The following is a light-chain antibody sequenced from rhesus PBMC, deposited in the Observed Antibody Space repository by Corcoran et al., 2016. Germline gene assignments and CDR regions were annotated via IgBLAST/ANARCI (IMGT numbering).Light chain of an antibody. V-gene: IGLV2-23*01. CDR1: GSDIGGYDS. J-gene: IGLJ1*01. Sequence: QTALTQPPSVSGSPGTSVTISCAGTGSDIGGYDSVSWYQQHPGTAPKLMIYDVKKRPSGVSDRFSGSKSGNTASLSISGLQGEDEADYFCSSYAGRKTYIFGGGTRLTVL. CDR2: DVK. CDR3: SSYAGRKTYI.